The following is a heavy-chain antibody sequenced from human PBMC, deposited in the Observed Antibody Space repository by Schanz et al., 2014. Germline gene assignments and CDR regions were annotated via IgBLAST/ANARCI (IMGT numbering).Heavy chain of an antibody. V-gene: IGHV3-48*01. Sequence: VRLVESGGGVVQPGRSLRLSCAASGFTLSSYGMHWVRQAPGKGLEWVSYISGSSRTIYYAASMKGRFTVSRGNAENALYLQMNNRRADDTAVYYCARNRGSGGQNWYIDLWGRGTLVTVSS. CDR3: ARNRGSGGQNWYIDL. CDR2: ISGSSRTI. J-gene: IGHJ2*01. D-gene: IGHD1-26*01. CDR1: GFTLSSYG.